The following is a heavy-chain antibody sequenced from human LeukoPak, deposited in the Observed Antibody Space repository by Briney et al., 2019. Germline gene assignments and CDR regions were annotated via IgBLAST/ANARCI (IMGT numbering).Heavy chain of an antibody. J-gene: IGHJ1*01. CDR2: IKSDGST. Sequence: GGSLRLSCAASGFTFSDYSINWVRQAPGKGLVWVSRIKSDGSTNYADSVKGRFTISRDNAKNTVSLQMNSLRAEDTGVYYCARAPSEIGGYYPEYFRHWGQGTLVTVSS. CDR1: GFTFSDYS. V-gene: IGHV3-74*01. CDR3: ARAPSEIGGYYPEYFRH. D-gene: IGHD3-22*01.